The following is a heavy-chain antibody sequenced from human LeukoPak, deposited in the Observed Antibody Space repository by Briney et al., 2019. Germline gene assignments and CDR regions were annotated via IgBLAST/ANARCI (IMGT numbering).Heavy chain of an antibody. J-gene: IGHJ6*02. CDR2: ISIGGGSTI. CDR1: GFTFSDHY. D-gene: IGHD3-9*01. Sequence: GGSLRLSCAASGFTFSDHYMSWIRQAPGKGLEWVSYISIGGGSTIYYADSVKGRFTISRDNAKTSLYLQMNSLRAEDTAIYYCARGSRLYYDLLTGYSPPDVWGQGTTVIVSS. CDR3: ARGSRLYYDLLTGYSPPDV. V-gene: IGHV3-11*01.